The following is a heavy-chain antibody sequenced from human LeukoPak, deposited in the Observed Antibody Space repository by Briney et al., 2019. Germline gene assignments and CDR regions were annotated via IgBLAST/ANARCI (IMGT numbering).Heavy chain of an antibody. CDR1: GFTFSSYG. J-gene: IGHJ4*02. CDR3: ARTRCSGGTCYLDY. V-gene: IGHV3-23*01. D-gene: IGHD2-15*01. CDR2: ISGSGGST. Sequence: GGTLRLSCAAYGFTFSSYGMSWVRQAPGKGLEWVSAISGSGGSTYYADSVKGRFTISRDNSKNSLYLQMNSLRAEDTAVYYCARTRCSGGTCYLDYWGQGTLVTVSS.